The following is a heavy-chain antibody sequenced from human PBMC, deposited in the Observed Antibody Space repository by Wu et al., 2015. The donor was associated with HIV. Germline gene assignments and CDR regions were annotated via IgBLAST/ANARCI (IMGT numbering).Heavy chain of an antibody. J-gene: IGHJ5*02. CDR2: ITPKSGAA. Sequence: QVQLVQSGAEVKQPGASVKVSCKASGYTFSDYYIHWVRQAPGQGLEWMGWITPKSGAANYAQKFQGRVTMTRDTSINTVYMELKRLRSDDTAEYFCAKGGNFYGSGRDWFDPWGQGTQVTVSS. CDR1: GYTFSDYY. D-gene: IGHD3-10*01. V-gene: IGHV1-2*02. CDR3: AKGGNFYGSGRDWFDP.